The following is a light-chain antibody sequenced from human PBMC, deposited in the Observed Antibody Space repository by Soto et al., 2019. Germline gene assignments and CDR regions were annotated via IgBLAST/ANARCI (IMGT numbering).Light chain of an antibody. V-gene: IGKV3-20*01. J-gene: IGKJ4*01. CDR2: AAS. CDR3: QQYGYSPT. CDR1: QRVSNH. Sequence: ETVMTQSPVTLSVSPGDTATLSFRASQRVSNHLAWYQQKPGQAPRLLIYAASSRATGIPDRFSGSGSGTDFTLTISRLEPEDFAVYYCQQYGYSPTFGGGTKVDIK.